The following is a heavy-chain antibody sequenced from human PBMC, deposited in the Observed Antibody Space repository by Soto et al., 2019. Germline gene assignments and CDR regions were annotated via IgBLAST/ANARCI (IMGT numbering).Heavy chain of an antibody. J-gene: IGHJ2*01. CDR2: IYYSGRT. CDR3: ARMYSSSWSREWYFDL. Sequence: QVQLQESGPGLVKPSETLSLTCTVSGGSISSYYWSWIRQPPGKVLEWIGYIYYSGRTNYNPSLKSLVTISVDTSKNQFSLKLSSVTAADTAVYYCARMYSSSWSREWYFDLWGRGTLVTVSS. V-gene: IGHV4-59*01. CDR1: GGSISSYY. D-gene: IGHD6-13*01.